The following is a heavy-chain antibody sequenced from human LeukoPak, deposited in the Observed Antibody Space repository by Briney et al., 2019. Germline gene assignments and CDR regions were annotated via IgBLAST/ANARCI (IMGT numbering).Heavy chain of an antibody. J-gene: IGHJ4*02. D-gene: IGHD3-10*01. Sequence: QPGGSLRLSCAASGFTFSNYAISWVRQAPGKGLEWVSVISHSGTTTFYADSVRGRFTISRDNSNNTLYLQMNSLGAEDTAVYYCAKHSRNGEENLDYWGQGSLVTVSS. CDR1: GFTFSNYA. CDR2: ISHSGTTT. CDR3: AKHSRNGEENLDY. V-gene: IGHV3-23*01.